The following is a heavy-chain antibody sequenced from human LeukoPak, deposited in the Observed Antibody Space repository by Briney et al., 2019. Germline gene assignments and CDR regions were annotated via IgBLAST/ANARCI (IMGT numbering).Heavy chain of an antibody. CDR2: IRYDGSNK. CDR3: AKGDIVAVPAAIGGDY. CDR1: GFTFSSYG. D-gene: IGHD2-2*01. V-gene: IGHV3-30*02. Sequence: HPGGSLRLSCAASGFTFSSYGMHWVRQAPGKGLEWVAFIRYDGSNKYYADSVKGRFTISRDNSKNTLYLQMNSLRAEDTAVYYCAKGDIVAVPAAIGGDYWGRGTLATVSS. J-gene: IGHJ4*02.